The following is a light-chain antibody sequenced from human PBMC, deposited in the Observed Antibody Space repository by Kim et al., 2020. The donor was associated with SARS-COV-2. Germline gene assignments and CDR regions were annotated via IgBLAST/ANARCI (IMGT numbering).Light chain of an antibody. J-gene: IGLJ2*01. CDR1: SLRSYY. Sequence: FGQTVRIKCQGDSLRSYYASWYQQKPGQAPVLVIYGKNNRPSGIPDRFSGSSSGNTASLTITGAQAEDEADYYCNSRDSSGNHVVFGGGTQLTVL. V-gene: IGLV3-19*01. CDR3: NSRDSSGNHVV. CDR2: GKN.